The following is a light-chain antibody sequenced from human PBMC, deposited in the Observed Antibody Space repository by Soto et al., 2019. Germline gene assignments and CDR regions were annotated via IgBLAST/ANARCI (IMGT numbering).Light chain of an antibody. CDR3: QQYHSYSYT. Sequence: DIQMTQSPSTLSASVGDRVTITCRASQSISSWLAWYQQKPGKAPKLLIYKASSLESGVPSRFSGSGSGTEFTLTIRSMPTADFATYYCQQYHSYSYTFGQGTKVDIK. CDR1: QSISSW. V-gene: IGKV1-5*03. CDR2: KAS. J-gene: IGKJ2*01.